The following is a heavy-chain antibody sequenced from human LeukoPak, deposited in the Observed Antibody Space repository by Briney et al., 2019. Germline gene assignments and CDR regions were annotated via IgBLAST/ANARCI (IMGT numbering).Heavy chain of an antibody. CDR3: ARDLDTTVTMKGMDV. Sequence: SETLSLTCTVSGGSISSYYWGWVRQPPGKGLEWIGSIYHSGSTYYNPSLKSRVTISVDTSKNQFSLKLSSVTAADTAVYYCARDLDTTVTMKGMDVWGKGTTVTVSS. CDR2: IYHSGST. V-gene: IGHV4-38-2*02. D-gene: IGHD4-17*01. CDR1: GGSISSYY. J-gene: IGHJ6*04.